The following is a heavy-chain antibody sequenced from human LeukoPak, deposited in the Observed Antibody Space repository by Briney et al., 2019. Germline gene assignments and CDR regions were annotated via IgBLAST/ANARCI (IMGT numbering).Heavy chain of an antibody. CDR2: IIPIFGTA. CDR3: ARVGYYGSAHHIPVGAFVI. Sequence: ASVKVSCKASGGTFSSYAISWVRQAPGQGLEWMGRIIPIFGTANYAQKFQGRVTITTDESTSTAYMELSSLRSEDTAVYYCARVGYYGSAHHIPVGAFVIWGQGTMVTVSS. V-gene: IGHV1-69*05. J-gene: IGHJ3*02. CDR1: GGTFSSYA. D-gene: IGHD3-10*01.